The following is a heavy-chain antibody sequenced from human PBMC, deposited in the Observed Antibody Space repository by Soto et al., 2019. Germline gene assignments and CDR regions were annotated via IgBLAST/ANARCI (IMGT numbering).Heavy chain of an antibody. CDR2: MNAGNGNT. Sequence: QVQLVQSGAEVKKPGASVKVSCKASGYTFTSYAMHWVRQAPGQRLEWMGWMNAGNGNTKYSQKFQGRVTITRDTXAXXAYTELCSLRSEDTAVYHCAMWGAPAGTSDDYFQPWGQGTLVTVSS. D-gene: IGHD6-13*01. CDR1: GYTFTSYA. V-gene: IGHV1-3*01. J-gene: IGHJ1*01. CDR3: AMWGAPAGTSDDYFQP.